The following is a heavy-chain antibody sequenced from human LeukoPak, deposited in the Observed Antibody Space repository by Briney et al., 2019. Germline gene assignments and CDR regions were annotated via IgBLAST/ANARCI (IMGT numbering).Heavy chain of an antibody. J-gene: IGHJ3*02. CDR3: ARDGGYFDTSNSNYAFDI. CDR2: IYSGGGT. CDR1: RFTVDSNY. V-gene: IGHV3-66*01. Sequence: TGGSLRLSCAASRFTVDSNYMSWVRQAPGKGLERVSVIYSGGGTFYADSVKGRFTISRDNSKNTLYLQMNSLGAEDTAVYYCARDGGYFDTSNSNYAFDIWGQGTMVTVSS. D-gene: IGHD3-22*01.